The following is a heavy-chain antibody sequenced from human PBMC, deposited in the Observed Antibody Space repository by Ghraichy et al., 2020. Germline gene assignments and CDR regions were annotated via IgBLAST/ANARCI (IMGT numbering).Heavy chain of an antibody. D-gene: IGHD3-10*02. CDR2: ISPSGANT. V-gene: IGHV3-23*01. Sequence: GGSLRLSCAASGFIFNNYAMIWVRQAPGKGLEAASSISPSGANTFYTDSVKGRFTISRDNSKNRLYLQLDSLRAEDTATYYCAKIICNITMCPSYYYGMDVWGPGTTVTVSS. CDR3: AKIICNITMCPSYYYGMDV. CDR1: GFIFNNYA. J-gene: IGHJ6*02.